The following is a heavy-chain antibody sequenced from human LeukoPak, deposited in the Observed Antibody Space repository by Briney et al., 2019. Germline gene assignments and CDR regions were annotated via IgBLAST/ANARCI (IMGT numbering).Heavy chain of an antibody. CDR1: GFTFTTFS. J-gene: IGHJ6*03. Sequence: GGSLRLSCVASGFTFTTFSMNWVRQAPGKGLEWIASVSSSSSYLHYAGSVKGRFTVSRDNANSSVALQMNSLRPDDTAVYYCAKRAGRGNSYQFMDVWGKGTTVTVSS. CDR3: AKRAGRGNSYQFMDV. V-gene: IGHV3-21*06. CDR2: VSSSSSYL. D-gene: IGHD2-2*01.